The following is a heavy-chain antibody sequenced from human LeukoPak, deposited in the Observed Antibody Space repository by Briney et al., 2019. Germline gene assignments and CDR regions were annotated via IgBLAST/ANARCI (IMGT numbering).Heavy chain of an antibody. J-gene: IGHJ5*02. D-gene: IGHD6-13*01. CDR3: AREATYTSSWYRDWFDP. CDR2: IYSGGST. CDR1: GFTVSSNY. Sequence: GGSLRLSCAASGFTVSSNYMSWVRQAPGKGLEWVSVIYSGGSTYYADSVKGRFTISRDNAKNSLYLQMSTLRAEDTAVYYCAREATYTSSWYRDWFDPWGQGTLVTVSS. V-gene: IGHV3-53*01.